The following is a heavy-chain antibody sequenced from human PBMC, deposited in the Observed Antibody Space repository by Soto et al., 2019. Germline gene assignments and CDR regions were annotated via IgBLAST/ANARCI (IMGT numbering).Heavy chain of an antibody. J-gene: IGHJ4*02. Sequence: PSETLSLTCAVSGGSIISCGSSWSLIRQPPGKGLEWIGYIYHSGSTYYNPSLKSRVTISVDRSKNQFSLKLSSVTAADTAVYYCARAGDSSGPVALGYWGQGTLVTVSS. D-gene: IGHD6-19*01. V-gene: IGHV4-30-2*01. CDR1: GGSIISCGSS. CDR3: ARAGDSSGPVALGY. CDR2: IYHSGST.